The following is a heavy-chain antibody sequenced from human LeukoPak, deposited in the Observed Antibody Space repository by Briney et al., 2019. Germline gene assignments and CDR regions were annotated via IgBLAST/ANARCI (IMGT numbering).Heavy chain of an antibody. V-gene: IGHV3-21*01. J-gene: IGHJ4*02. CDR3: ARVLETDCTGGSCYSGLDY. D-gene: IGHD2-15*01. CDR2: ISRTGTYI. Sequence: GGSLRLSCAASGFTFSSYNMKWVCQAPGEGLEWVSSISRTGTYIYYADSVKGRFTVSRDNAQNSLYLQMNSLRVEDTAVYYCARVLETDCTGGSCYSGLDYWGQGTLVTVSS. CDR1: GFTFSSYN.